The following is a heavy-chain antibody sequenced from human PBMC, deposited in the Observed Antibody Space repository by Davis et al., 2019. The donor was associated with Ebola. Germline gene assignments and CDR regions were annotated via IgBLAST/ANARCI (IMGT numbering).Heavy chain of an antibody. V-gene: IGHV3-30*18. CDR2: ISYDGSNK. J-gene: IGHJ4*02. CDR1: GFTFRSYG. D-gene: IGHD6-13*01. Sequence: GGSLRLSCAASGFTFRSYGMHWVRQAPGKGLEWVAVISYDGSNKYYADSVKGRFTISRDNFKNTLYLQMNSLRAEDTAVYYCAKVANSAAGTDYWGQGTLVTVSS. CDR3: AKVANSAAGTDY.